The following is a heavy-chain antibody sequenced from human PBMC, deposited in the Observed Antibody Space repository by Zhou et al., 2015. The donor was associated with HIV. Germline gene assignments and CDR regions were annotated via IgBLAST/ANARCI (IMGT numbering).Heavy chain of an antibody. J-gene: IGHJ2*01. CDR3: AREGWGSWYFDL. Sequence: QVQLVQSGTEVKKPGSSVRVSCKASGGTFSGSEISWVRQAPGQGLEWMGGINPLFDIENYAQRFRGRLSITADKSTSTAYMDLSSLRSEDTAVYYCAREGWGSWYFDLWGRGTLVSVSS. D-gene: IGHD7-27*01. CDR1: GGTFSGSE. CDR2: INPLFDIE. V-gene: IGHV1-69*17.